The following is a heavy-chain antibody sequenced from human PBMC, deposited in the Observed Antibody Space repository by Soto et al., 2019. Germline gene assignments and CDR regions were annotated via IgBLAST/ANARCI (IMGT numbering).Heavy chain of an antibody. CDR1: GASLSDNY. CDR2: INHSGNT. CDR3: AIVRGEFDA. Sequence: NPSGTLSLSCAVYGASLSDNYCNWLRQPPGKGLEWIGEINHSGNTNYNPSLRSRVTISIDTAKNQWCLNLRFLSAADTAVYYCAIVRGEFDAWGQGT. D-gene: IGHD2-21*01. J-gene: IGHJ5*02. V-gene: IGHV4-34*01.